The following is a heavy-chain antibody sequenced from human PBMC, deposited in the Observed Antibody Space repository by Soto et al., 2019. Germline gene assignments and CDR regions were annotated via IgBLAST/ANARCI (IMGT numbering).Heavy chain of an antibody. Sequence: ASVKVSCKASGYTFTGHYMHWVRQAPGQGLEWMGWINPNSVGTNYAQRFQGRVTMTRDTSISTAYMELSRLRSDDTAVYYCAREPMVRAAHGFDIWGQGTMVTVSS. D-gene: IGHD3-10*01. CDR2: INPNSVGT. CDR1: GYTFTGHY. J-gene: IGHJ3*02. CDR3: AREPMVRAAHGFDI. V-gene: IGHV1-2*02.